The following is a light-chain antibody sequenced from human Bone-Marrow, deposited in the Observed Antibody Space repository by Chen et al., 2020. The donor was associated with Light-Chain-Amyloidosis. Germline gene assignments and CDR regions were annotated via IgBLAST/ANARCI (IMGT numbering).Light chain of an antibody. J-gene: IGLJ1*01. V-gene: IGLV2-14*01. CDR2: EVS. Sequence: QSALTQPASVSGSPGQSITISCTGTSSDVGGYNYVSWYQQHPGQAPKLMIYEVSNRPSGVSNRFSGSKSGNTASLISSGLQAEDEADYYCSSYTSSSTYVFGTGTKVTVL. CDR1: SSDVGGYNY. CDR3: SSYTSSSTYV.